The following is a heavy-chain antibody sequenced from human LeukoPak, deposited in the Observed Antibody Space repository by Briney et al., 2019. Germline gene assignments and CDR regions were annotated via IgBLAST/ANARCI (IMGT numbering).Heavy chain of an antibody. CDR3: ASLTYYYDSSGYYYDGAFDI. D-gene: IGHD3-22*01. V-gene: IGHV1-8*01. Sequence: GASVKVSCKASGYTFTSYEINWVRQATGQGLEWMGWMNPNSGNTGYAQKFQGRVTMTRNTSISTAYMELSSLRSEDTAVYYCASLTYYYDSSGYYYDGAFDIWGQGTMVTVSS. CDR2: MNPNSGNT. CDR1: GYTFTSYE. J-gene: IGHJ3*02.